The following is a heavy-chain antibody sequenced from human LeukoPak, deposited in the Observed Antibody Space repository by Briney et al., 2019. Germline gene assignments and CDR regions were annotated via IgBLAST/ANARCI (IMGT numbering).Heavy chain of an antibody. CDR2: INHSGST. J-gene: IGHJ4*02. V-gene: IGHV4-34*01. Sequence: SETLSLTCAVYGGSFSGYYWSWIRQPPGKGLEWIGEINHSGSTNYNPSLKSRVTISVDTSKNQFSLKLSSVTAADTAVYYCARQETYSSGWYSWNYFDYWGQGTLDTVSS. CDR1: GGSFSGYY. D-gene: IGHD6-19*01. CDR3: ARQETYSSGWYSWNYFDY.